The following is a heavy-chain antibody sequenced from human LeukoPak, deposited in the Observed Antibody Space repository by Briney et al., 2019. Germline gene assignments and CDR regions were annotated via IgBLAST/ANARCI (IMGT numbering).Heavy chain of an antibody. D-gene: IGHD3-3*01. J-gene: IGHJ4*02. V-gene: IGHV1-69*05. CDR1: GGTFSSYA. CDR3: ARGVHDFWSGYPTYYFDY. CDR2: IIPIFGTA. Sequence: SVKVSCKASGGTFSSYAISWVRQAPGQGLEWMGGIIPIFGTANYAQKLQGRVTITTDESTSTAYMELSSLRSEDTAVYYCARGVHDFWSGYPTYYFDYWGQGTLVTVSS.